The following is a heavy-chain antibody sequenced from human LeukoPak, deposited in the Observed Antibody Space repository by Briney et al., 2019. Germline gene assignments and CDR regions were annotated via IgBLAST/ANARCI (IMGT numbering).Heavy chain of an antibody. J-gene: IGHJ4*02. CDR2: IKQDGSEK. CDR1: GFTFSNYW. Sequence: PGGSLRLSCAASGFTFSNYWMSWVRQAPGKGLEWVANIKQDGSEKYYVDSVKGRFTISRDNAKNSLYLQMNSLRAEDTAVYYCARSSRLTFDYWGQGTLVTVSS. D-gene: IGHD6-6*01. V-gene: IGHV3-7*01. CDR3: ARSSRLTFDY.